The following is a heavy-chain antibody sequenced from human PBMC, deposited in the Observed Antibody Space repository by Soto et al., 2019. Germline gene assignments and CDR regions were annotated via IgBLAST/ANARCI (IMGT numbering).Heavy chain of an antibody. D-gene: IGHD3-10*01. J-gene: IGHJ1*01. Sequence: QVQLVESGGGVVQPRRSLRLSCAASGFTFSSYGMHWVRQAPGKGLEWVAVISYDGSNKYYADSVKGRFTISRDNSKNTLYLQMNSLRAEDTAVYYCAKDRYYYGSGSRKYFQHWGQGTLVTVSS. V-gene: IGHV3-30*18. CDR2: ISYDGSNK. CDR1: GFTFSSYG. CDR3: AKDRYYYGSGSRKYFQH.